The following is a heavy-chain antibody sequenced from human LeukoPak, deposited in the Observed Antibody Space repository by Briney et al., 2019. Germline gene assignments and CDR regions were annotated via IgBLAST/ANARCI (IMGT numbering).Heavy chain of an antibody. CDR2: IKYDGYEE. J-gene: IGHJ4*02. Sequence: GGSLRLSCAASGFTFSRYWMSWMRQAPGKGLEWVANIKYDGYEEYYVDSVKGRFTISRDNAKNSLYLQLNSLGVEDTAVYYCKSGGAAPGSFDYWGQGTLVTVSP. CDR1: GFTFSRYW. V-gene: IGHV3-7*01. CDR3: KSGGAAPGSFDY. D-gene: IGHD1-1*01.